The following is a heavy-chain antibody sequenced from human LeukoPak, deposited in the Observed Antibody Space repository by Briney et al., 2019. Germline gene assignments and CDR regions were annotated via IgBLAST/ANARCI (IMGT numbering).Heavy chain of an antibody. CDR1: GGSISSYY. Sequence: PSETLSLTCTVSGGSISSYYWGWIRQPPGKGLEWIGYIYYSGSTNYNPSLKSRVTISVDTSKNQFSLKLSSVTAADTAVYYCARADPPKLTGDRYLPDYWGQGTLVTVSS. J-gene: IGHJ4*02. V-gene: IGHV4-59*01. D-gene: IGHD7-27*01. CDR2: IYYSGST. CDR3: ARADPPKLTGDRYLPDY.